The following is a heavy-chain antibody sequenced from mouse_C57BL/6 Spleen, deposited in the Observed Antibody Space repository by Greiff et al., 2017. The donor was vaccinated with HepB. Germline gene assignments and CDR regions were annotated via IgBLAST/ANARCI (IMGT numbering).Heavy chain of an antibody. CDR2: IDPSDSYT. D-gene: IGHD2-3*01. V-gene: IGHV1-69*01. Sequence: QVQLQQPGAELVMPGASVKLSCKASGYTFTSYWMHWVKQRPGQGLEWIGEIDPSDSYTNYNQKFKGKSTLTVDKSSSTAYMQLSSLTSEDSAVYYCARGIYDGLFDVWGTGTTVTVSS. CDR1: GYTFTSYW. CDR3: ARGIYDGLFDV. J-gene: IGHJ1*03.